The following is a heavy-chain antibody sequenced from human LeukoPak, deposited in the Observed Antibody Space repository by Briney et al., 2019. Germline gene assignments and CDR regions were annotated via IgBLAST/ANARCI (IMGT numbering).Heavy chain of an antibody. D-gene: IGHD5-18*01. CDR3: ARGDTAMEPFDY. CDR2: IYYSGST. J-gene: IGHJ4*02. V-gene: IGHV4-59*01. CDR1: GGSISSYY. Sequence: SETLSLTCTVSGGSISSYYWSWIRQPPGKGLEWIGYIYYSGSTNYNPSLKSRVTISVDTSKNQFSLKLSSVTAADTAVYYCARGDTAMEPFDYWGQGTLVTVSS.